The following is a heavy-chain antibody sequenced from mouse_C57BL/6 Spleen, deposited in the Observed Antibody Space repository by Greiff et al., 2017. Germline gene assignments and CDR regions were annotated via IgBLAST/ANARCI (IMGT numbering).Heavy chain of an antibody. CDR2: INPSSGYT. D-gene: IGHD1-1*01. J-gene: IGHJ1*03. Sequence: QVQLQQPGAELVMPGASVKLSCKASGYTFTSYWMHWVKQRPGQGLEWIGYINPSSGYTKYNQKFKDKATLTADKSSSTAYMQLSSLTYEDSAVYYCAAIYYYGSSHVWGTGTTVTVSS. V-gene: IGHV1-7*01. CDR3: AAIYYYGSSHV. CDR1: GYTFTSYW.